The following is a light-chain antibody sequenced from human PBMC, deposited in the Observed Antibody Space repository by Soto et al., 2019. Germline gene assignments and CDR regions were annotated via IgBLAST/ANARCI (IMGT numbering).Light chain of an antibody. CDR1: TSNIGACYD. J-gene: IGLJ2*01. Sequence: QSALTQPPSVSGAPGQRVTISCTGSTSNIGACYDVHWYQQLPGTAPKLLVSGNNNRPSGVPDRFSGSKSGTSASLAITGLQAEEEDDYYCRSYDTSLSGVVFGGGTQLTVL. CDR2: GNN. V-gene: IGLV1-40*01. CDR3: RSYDTSLSGVV.